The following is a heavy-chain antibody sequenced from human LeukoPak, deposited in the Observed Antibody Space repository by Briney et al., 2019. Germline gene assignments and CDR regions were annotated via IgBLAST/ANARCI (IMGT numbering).Heavy chain of an antibody. Sequence: ETLSLTCTVSGGSISSYYWSWIRQPAGKGLEWIGRVYTSGSTNYNPSLKSRVTISVDTSKNQFSLKLSSVTAADTAVYYCARVSNANWFDPWGQGTLVTVSS. CDR3: ARVSNANWFDP. V-gene: IGHV4-4*07. J-gene: IGHJ5*02. CDR2: VYTSGST. CDR1: GGSISSYY. D-gene: IGHD2-8*01.